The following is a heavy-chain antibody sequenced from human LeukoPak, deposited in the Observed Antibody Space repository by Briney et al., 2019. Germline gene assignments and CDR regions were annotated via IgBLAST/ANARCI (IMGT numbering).Heavy chain of an antibody. CDR2: IGGRGRNT. CDR3: AKILWRYGDLSPHDY. V-gene: IGHV3-23*01. Sequence: GGSLRLSCAASGFTFSSHGMGWVRQPPGKGLEWVSGIGGRGRNTYYADSVKGRFTISRDNSKNTLYLQMNSLRDEDTAVYYCAKILWRYGDLSPHDYWGQGTLVTV. CDR1: GFTFSSHG. D-gene: IGHD4-17*01. J-gene: IGHJ4*02.